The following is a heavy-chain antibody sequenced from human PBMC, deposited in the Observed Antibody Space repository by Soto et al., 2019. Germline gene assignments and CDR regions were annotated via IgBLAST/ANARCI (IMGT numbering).Heavy chain of an antibody. CDR1: GFAFRSYS. CDR2: ISYRTNCI. CDR3: ARDQGVPANLDY. Sequence: GGSLRLSGGAAGFAFRSYSMNWVLQAPGKALEWVSSISYRTNCIYYADSVRGRFTISRDNAKNSLYLHMNSLRAEDTAAYSCARDQGVPANLDYCAQGTLVPVSS. D-gene: IGHD2-2*01. V-gene: IGHV3-21*01. J-gene: IGHJ4*02.